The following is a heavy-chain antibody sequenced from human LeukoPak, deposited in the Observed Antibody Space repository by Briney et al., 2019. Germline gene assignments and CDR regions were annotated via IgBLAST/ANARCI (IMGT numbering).Heavy chain of an antibody. J-gene: IGHJ1*01. CDR1: GFTFSRYG. D-gene: IGHD5-12*01. Sequence: GGSLRLSCAASGFTFSRYGMHWVCQAPGEGLEWVSFIHYDGSYKYYADYVKGRFTISRDNSKNTLYLQMISLRAEDTAVYYCASQGSGYDSPIDHWGQGTLVTVSS. CDR3: ASQGSGYDSPIDH. CDR2: IHYDGSYK. V-gene: IGHV3-30*02.